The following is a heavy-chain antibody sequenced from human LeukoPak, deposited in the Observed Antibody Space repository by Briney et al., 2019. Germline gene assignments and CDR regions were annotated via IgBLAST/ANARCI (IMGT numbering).Heavy chain of an antibody. CDR3: AREWYDWAAFDI. D-gene: IGHD1-1*01. Sequence: GGSLRLSCAASGFTFGTYAMNWVRQAPGKGLEWVSSISRSGRDIYYADSVRGRFTISRDNARDSLYLQMNSLRAEDTAVYYCAREWYDWAAFDIWGQGTMVTVSS. V-gene: IGHV3-21*01. J-gene: IGHJ3*02. CDR2: ISRSGRDI. CDR1: GFTFGTYA.